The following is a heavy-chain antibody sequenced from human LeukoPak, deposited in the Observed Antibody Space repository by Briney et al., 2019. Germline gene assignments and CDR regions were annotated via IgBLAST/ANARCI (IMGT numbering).Heavy chain of an antibody. CDR2: ISGSGGST. CDR3: AKGTWQQLIHDY. V-gene: IGHV3-23*01. J-gene: IGHJ4*02. Sequence: GGSLRLSCAASGFTLSSHAMSWVRQAPGKGLEWVSGISGSGGSTYYADSVKGRFTFSRDNSKNTLYLQMNSLRAEDTAVYYCAKGTWQQLIHDYWGQGTLVTVSS. CDR1: GFTLSSHA. D-gene: IGHD6-13*01.